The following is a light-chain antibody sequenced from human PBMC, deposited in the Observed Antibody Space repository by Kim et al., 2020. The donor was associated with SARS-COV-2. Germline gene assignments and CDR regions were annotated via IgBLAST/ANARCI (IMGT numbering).Light chain of an antibody. CDR1: QSLLYIDGNTY. CDR3: MQGAHWPRT. J-gene: IGKJ2*01. V-gene: IGKV2-30*01. CDR2: EVS. Sequence: DVVLTQSPLSLPVTLGQAASISCRSSQSLLYIDGNTYLTWFRQRPGQSPRRLIYEVSNRDSGVPDRFIGSGSGTDFTLKISRVEAGDVGVYYCMQGAHWPRTFGQGTKLEI.